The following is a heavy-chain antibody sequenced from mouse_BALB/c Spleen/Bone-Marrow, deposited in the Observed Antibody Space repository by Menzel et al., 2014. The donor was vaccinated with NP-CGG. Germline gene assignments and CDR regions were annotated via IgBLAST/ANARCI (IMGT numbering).Heavy chain of an antibody. CDR1: GYSFNGYF. CDR3: ARVTTDWYFDV. CDR2: INPYNGDT. D-gene: IGHD1-1*01. V-gene: IGHV1-20*02. Sequence: VQLQQSGPELVKPGASVKISCKASGYSFNGYFMNWVMQSPGKSLEWIGRINPYNGDTFYNQKFKGKATLTVDKSSSTAHMELRSLASEDSAVYYCARVTTDWYFDVWGAGTTVTVSS. J-gene: IGHJ1*01.